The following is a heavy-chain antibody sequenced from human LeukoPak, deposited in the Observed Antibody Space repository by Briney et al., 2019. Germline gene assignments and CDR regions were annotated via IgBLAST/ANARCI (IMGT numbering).Heavy chain of an antibody. CDR1: GGSISSSSYY. Sequence: SETLSLTCTVSGGSISSSSYYWGWIRQPPGKGLEWIGSIYYSGSTYYNPSLKSRVTISVDTSKNQFSLKLSSVTTADTAVYYCARVQGSGWYAFDYWGQGTLVTVSS. D-gene: IGHD6-19*01. V-gene: IGHV4-39*07. CDR2: IYYSGST. CDR3: ARVQGSGWYAFDY. J-gene: IGHJ4*02.